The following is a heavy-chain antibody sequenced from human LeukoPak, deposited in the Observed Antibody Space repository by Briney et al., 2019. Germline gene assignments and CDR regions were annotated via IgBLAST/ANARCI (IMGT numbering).Heavy chain of an antibody. J-gene: IGHJ3*02. CDR1: GFTFSSYW. CDR2: INTDGSST. Sequence: GGSLRLSCAASGFTFSSYWMHWVRQAPGKGLVWVSRINTDGSSTSYADSVKGRFTISRDNAKNTLYLQMNSLRAEDTAVYYCARVSWVGSSGPLGAFDIWGQGTMVTVSS. CDR3: ARVSWVGSSGPLGAFDI. V-gene: IGHV3-74*01. D-gene: IGHD6-6*01.